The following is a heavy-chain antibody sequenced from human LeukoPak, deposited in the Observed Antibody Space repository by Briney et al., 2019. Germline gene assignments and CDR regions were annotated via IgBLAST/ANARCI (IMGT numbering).Heavy chain of an antibody. D-gene: IGHD1-26*01. Sequence: KPSETLSLTCAVSGYSIGSGYYWGWIRQPPGKGLEWIGSIYHSGSTYYNPSLKSRVTISVDTSKNQFSLKLSSVTAADTAVYYCASWYSGSSGFDYWGQGTLVTVSS. J-gene: IGHJ4*02. CDR1: GYSIGSGYY. V-gene: IGHV4-38-2*01. CDR2: IYHSGST. CDR3: ASWYSGSSGFDY.